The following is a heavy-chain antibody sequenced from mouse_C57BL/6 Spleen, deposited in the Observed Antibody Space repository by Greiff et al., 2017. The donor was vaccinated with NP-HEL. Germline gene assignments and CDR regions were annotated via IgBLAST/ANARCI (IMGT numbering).Heavy chain of an antibody. Sequence: VQLQQSGAELVMPGASVKLSCKASGYTFTSYWMHWVKQRPGQGLEWIGEIDPSDSYTNYNQKFKGKSTLTVDKSSSTAYMQLSSLTSEDSAVYYCATYGTPFAYWGQGTLVTVSA. CDR2: IDPSDSYT. V-gene: IGHV1-69*01. D-gene: IGHD2-1*01. CDR1: GYTFTSYW. CDR3: ATYGTPFAY. J-gene: IGHJ3*01.